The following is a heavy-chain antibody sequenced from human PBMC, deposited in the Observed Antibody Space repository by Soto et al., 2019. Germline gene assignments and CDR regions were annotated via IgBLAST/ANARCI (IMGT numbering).Heavy chain of an antibody. CDR2: IYYSGST. Sequence: SETLSLTCTVSGGSISSGGYYWSWIRQHPGKGLEWIGYIYYSGSTYYNPSLKSRVTISVDTSKNQFSLKLSSVTAADTAMYYCARLELGDCSSTSCYTHYYYGMDVWGQGTTVTVSS. V-gene: IGHV4-31*03. CDR1: GGSISSGGYY. CDR3: ARLELGDCSSTSCYTHYYYGMDV. D-gene: IGHD2-2*02. J-gene: IGHJ6*02.